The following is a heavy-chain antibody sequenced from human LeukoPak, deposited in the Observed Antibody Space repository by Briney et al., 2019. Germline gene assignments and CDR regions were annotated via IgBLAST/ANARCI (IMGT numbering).Heavy chain of an antibody. CDR3: ARGLGYCSGGSCYPHFFGY. D-gene: IGHD2-15*01. J-gene: IGHJ4*02. Sequence: PSEPLSLTCAVYGGSFSGYYWSWIRQPPGKGLEWIGEINHSGSTNYNPSLKSRVTISVDTSKNQFSLKLSSVTAADTAVYYCARGLGYCSGGSCYPHFFGYWGQGTLVTVSS. CDR2: INHSGST. CDR1: GGSFSGYY. V-gene: IGHV4-34*01.